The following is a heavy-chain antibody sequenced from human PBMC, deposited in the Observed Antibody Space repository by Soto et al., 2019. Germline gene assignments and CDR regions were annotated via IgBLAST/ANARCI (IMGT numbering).Heavy chain of an antibody. V-gene: IGHV1-69*13. CDR3: PRDRGHRSGLGY. D-gene: IGHD3-10*01. CDR1: GGTCGSDA. J-gene: IGHJ4*01. Sequence: SSVEVGCEASGGTCGSDAIRWVRHAPVQGLEWMGWIIPIFGTANYAQKFQGRVTITADESRSTAYMELSSLRSEDRAVYYCPRDRGHRSGLGYWG. CDR2: IIPIFGTA.